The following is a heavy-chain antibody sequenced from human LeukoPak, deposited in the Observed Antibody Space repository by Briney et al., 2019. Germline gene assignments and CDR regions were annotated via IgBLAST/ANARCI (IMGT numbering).Heavy chain of an antibody. CDR2: ISYDEGSK. CDR3: ARDKQWLGQIDY. V-gene: IGHV3-30*03. CDR1: GFTFSSYG. Sequence: PGGSLRLSCAASGFTFSSYGMHWVRQAPGKGLEWVAVISYDEGSKYYADSVKGRFTISRVNAKNTLYLQMNSLRAEDTAVYYCARDKQWLGQIDYWGQGTLVTVSS. J-gene: IGHJ4*02. D-gene: IGHD6-19*01.